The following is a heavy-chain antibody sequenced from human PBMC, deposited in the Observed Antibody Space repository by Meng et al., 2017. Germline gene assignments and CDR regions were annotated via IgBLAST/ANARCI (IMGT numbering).Heavy chain of an antibody. CDR3: ATDLYRDWFDP. Sequence: EGQLVQPGGEVKKHAATMKSSCKVSRYTFTDYYMNWVQQAPGKGLEWMGLVDPEDGEKIYAEKFQGRVTITADTSTDTAYMELSSLRSEDTAVYYCATDLYRDWFDPWGQGTLVTVSS. D-gene: IGHD1-26*01. J-gene: IGHJ5*02. CDR2: VDPEDGEK. CDR1: RYTFTDYY. V-gene: IGHV1-69-2*01.